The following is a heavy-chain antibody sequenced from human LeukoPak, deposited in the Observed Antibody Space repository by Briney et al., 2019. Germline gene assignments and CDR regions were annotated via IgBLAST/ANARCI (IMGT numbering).Heavy chain of an antibody. CDR2: IYSDGRT. J-gene: IGHJ4*02. V-gene: IGHV3-66*01. D-gene: IGHD3-10*01. Sequence: GGSLRLSCAATGITVSSDYMSWVRQAPGKGLEWVSVIYSDGRTYYADSVKGRFTISRDNSRNTLFLQMNSLRPEDTAVYYCARSLGAARGFDYWGQGTLVTVSS. CDR1: GITVSSDY. CDR3: ARSLGAARGFDY.